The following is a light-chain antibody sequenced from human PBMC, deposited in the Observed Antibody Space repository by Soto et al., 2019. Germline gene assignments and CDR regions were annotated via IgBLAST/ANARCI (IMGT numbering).Light chain of an antibody. CDR2: EVS. CDR1: QSLIHSDGSTY. Sequence: DVVLTQSPLSLPVTLGQPASISCRSSQSLIHSDGSTYLSWFQQRPGQSPRRLIYEVSDRDSGVPDSFSGIGSGTDFTLKISRVEAEDVGVYYCMQGTHWPWTFGQGTKVEIK. V-gene: IGKV2-30*02. J-gene: IGKJ1*01. CDR3: MQGTHWPWT.